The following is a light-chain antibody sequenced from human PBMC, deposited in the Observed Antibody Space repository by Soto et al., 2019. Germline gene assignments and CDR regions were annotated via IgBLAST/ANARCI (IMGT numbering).Light chain of an antibody. Sequence: EIVMTQSPATLSVSPGERATLSCRASQSVSSNLAWYQQKPGQAPRILIYGASTRATGIPARFSGSGSGTEFTLTISSRQSEDFAVYYCQQYNNWPYTVGQGTKLEIK. CDR1: QSVSSN. J-gene: IGKJ2*01. V-gene: IGKV3-15*01. CDR2: GAS. CDR3: QQYNNWPYT.